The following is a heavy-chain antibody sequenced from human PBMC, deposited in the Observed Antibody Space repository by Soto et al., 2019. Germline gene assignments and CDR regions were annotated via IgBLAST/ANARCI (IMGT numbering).Heavy chain of an antibody. D-gene: IGHD3-9*01. Sequence: QVQLQESGPGLVNPSETLSLTCTVSGGSVTSSTSSCAWVRQPPGKGLHWIGTIFYGHGTYYNPSLESRVTIALDTSTIQFSLELTSVTAADTAVYYCARQPTGYPNWFDAWGRGILVIVSS. J-gene: IGHJ5*02. V-gene: IGHV4-39*01. CDR3: ARQPTGYPNWFDA. CDR2: IFYGHGT. CDR1: GGSVTSSTSS.